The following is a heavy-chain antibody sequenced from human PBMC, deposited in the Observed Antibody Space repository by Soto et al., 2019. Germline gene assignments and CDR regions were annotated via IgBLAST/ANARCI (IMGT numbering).Heavy chain of an antibody. CDR1: GYTFTGYY. V-gene: IGHV1-2*04. CDR3: ARVKRGTGTTWPYYYGMDV. J-gene: IGHJ6*02. D-gene: IGHD1-7*01. Sequence: GASVKVSCKASGYTFTGYYMHWVRQAPGQGLEWMGWINPNSGGTNYAQKFQGWVTMTRDTSISTAYMELSRLRSDDTAMYYCARVKRGTGTTWPYYYGMDVWGQGTTVTVSS. CDR2: INPNSGGT.